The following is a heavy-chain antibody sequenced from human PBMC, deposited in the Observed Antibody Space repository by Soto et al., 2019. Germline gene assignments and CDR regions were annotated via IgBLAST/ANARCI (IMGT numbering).Heavy chain of an antibody. D-gene: IGHD2-15*01. J-gene: IGHJ6*03. V-gene: IGHV1-18*01. Sequence: ASVKVSCKASGYTFTSYGISWVRQAPGQGLEWMGWISAYNGNTNYAQKLQGRVTMTTDTSTSTAYMELRSLRSDDTAVYYCARTGADIVVVVAASIPGYYYYMDVWGKGTTVTVSS. CDR2: ISAYNGNT. CDR3: ARTGADIVVVVAASIPGYYYYMDV. CDR1: GYTFTSYG.